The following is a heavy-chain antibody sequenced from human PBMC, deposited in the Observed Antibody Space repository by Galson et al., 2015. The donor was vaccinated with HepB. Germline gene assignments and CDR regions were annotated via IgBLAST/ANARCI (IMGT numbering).Heavy chain of an antibody. CDR3: ARACGSYFSY. V-gene: IGHV4-30-2*01. Sequence: TLSLTCAVSGGSISNGGYSWSWIRQPPGKGLEWVGYIYQSGSTYYSPSLKGRVTISMVRSKKEFSLKLTSVTAADTAVYYCARACGSYFSYWGQGTLVTVSS. CDR1: GGSISNGGYS. CDR2: IYQSGST. D-gene: IGHD2-21*01. J-gene: IGHJ4*02.